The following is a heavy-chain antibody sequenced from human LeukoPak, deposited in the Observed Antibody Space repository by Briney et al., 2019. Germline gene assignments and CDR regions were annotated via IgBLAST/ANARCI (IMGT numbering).Heavy chain of an antibody. Sequence: GASVTASCKASGYTFADYYMHWVRQAPGQGLEWMGWIYPKSGGTNSAQKFQGRVTMTRDTSISTAYMELSRLKFDDTDVYYCARVTTSGYRDWLDPWGQGTVVTVSS. CDR1: GYTFADYY. D-gene: IGHD3-9*01. CDR2: IYPKSGGT. V-gene: IGHV1-2*02. CDR3: ARVTTSGYRDWLDP. J-gene: IGHJ5*02.